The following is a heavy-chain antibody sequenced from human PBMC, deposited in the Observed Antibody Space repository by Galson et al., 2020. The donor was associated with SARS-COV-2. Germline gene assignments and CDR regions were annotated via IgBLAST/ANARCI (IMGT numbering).Heavy chain of an antibody. CDR3: TRGRQGVVPSPVFGLGPVYLYYCMDV. CDR1: GGSFSGYS. Sequence: SETLSLTCAVYGGSFSGYSWTWIRQAPGKGLEWIGQINFGGTTNYSPSLRSRVTLSVDTSKRQFSLKVRSVSAADTALYYCTRGRQGVVPSPVFGLGPVYLYYCMDVWGKGTSVTVSS. D-gene: IGHD2-2*01. V-gene: IGHV4-34*01. CDR2: INFGGTT. J-gene: IGHJ6*03.